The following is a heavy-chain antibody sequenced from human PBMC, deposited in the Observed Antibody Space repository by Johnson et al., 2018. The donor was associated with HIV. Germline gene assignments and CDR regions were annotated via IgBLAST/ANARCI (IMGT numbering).Heavy chain of an antibody. CDR3: AKDLGESECEEWASDYYDVGRDYPFLAPRGVPGTFHI. Sequence: VQLVESGGGVVQPGRSLRLSCAASGFTVSSNYMSWVRQAPGKGLEWVSVIYSGGRTYYADSVKGRFTISRDNSKDTLYLQMDGLSPEDTALYYCAKDLGESECEEWASDYYDVGRDYPFLAPRGVPGTFHIWGQGTMVTVSS. J-gene: IGHJ3*02. D-gene: IGHD3-3*01. CDR1: GFTVSSNY. CDR2: IYSGGRT. V-gene: IGHV3-66*02.